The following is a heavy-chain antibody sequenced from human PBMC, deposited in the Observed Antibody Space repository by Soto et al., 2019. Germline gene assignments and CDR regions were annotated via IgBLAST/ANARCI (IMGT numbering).Heavy chain of an antibody. J-gene: IGHJ4*02. V-gene: IGHV3-23*01. CDR2: ISSSGDHT. D-gene: IGHD4-4*01. CDR1: GFAFSSHA. Sequence: PAGSLRLSCAASGFAFSSHAMSWVRQTPGKGLDWVSAISSSGDHTFYADSVKGRFTISRDNSKNTLYLQVNSLRAEDTAVYYCAKLLRPGLQFFDFWGQGTLVTVSS. CDR3: AKLLRPGLQFFDF.